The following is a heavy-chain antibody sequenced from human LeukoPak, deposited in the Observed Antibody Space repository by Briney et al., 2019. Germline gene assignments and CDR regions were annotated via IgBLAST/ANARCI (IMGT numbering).Heavy chain of an antibody. CDR2: VYNTGST. CDR1: GGSITTHY. V-gene: IGHV4-4*07. J-gene: IGHJ3*02. Sequence: SETLSLTCTVSGGSITTHYWSWIRQPAGREVEWIGRVYNTGSTKYNPSPESRVTMSVDTSSNRFSLRLRSVTAADTAVYYCARDLLGDYGTFDIWGQGAMVTVSS. D-gene: IGHD4-17*01. CDR3: ARDLLGDYGTFDI.